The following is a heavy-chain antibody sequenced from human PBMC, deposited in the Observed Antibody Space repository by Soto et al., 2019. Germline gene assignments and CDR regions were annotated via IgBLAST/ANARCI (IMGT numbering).Heavy chain of an antibody. D-gene: IGHD6-13*01. Sequence: QVQLQESGPGLVKPSQTLSLTCTVSGGSISSGGYYWSWIRQHPGKGLKWIGYIYYSGSTYYNPSLKSRVTTSVDTSKNQFSLKLSSVTAADTAVYYCARAAHYSSPFGWFDPWGQGTLVTVYS. CDR3: ARAAHYSSPFGWFDP. CDR2: IYYSGST. CDR1: GGSISSGGYY. V-gene: IGHV4-31*03. J-gene: IGHJ5*02.